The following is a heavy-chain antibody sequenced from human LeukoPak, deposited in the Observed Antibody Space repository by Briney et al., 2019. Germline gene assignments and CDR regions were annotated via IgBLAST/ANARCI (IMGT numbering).Heavy chain of an antibody. CDR3: ARINYYDSSGYHGPFDP. J-gene: IGHJ5*02. Sequence: SSETLSLTCTVSGGSISSYYWSWIRQPPGKGLEWIGYIYYSGSTNYNPSLKSRVTISVDTSKNQFSLKLSSVTAADTAVYYCARINYYDSSGYHGPFDPWGQGTLVTVSS. CDR2: IYYSGST. D-gene: IGHD3-22*01. V-gene: IGHV4-59*01. CDR1: GGSISSYY.